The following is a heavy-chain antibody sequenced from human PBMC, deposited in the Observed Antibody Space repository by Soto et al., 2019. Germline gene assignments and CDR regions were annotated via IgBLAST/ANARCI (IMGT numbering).Heavy chain of an antibody. V-gene: IGHV3-74*01. J-gene: IGHJ4*02. CDR3: ARAEVDY. Sequence: GGSLRLSCAASGFTFVNYWMHWVRQAPGKGLEWVSRTTSDGTTTNYADSVKGRFTVSRDNAKNTLHLQMNSLRAEDTAMYYCARAEVDYWGPGTLVTVSS. CDR1: GFTFVNYW. CDR2: TTSDGTTT.